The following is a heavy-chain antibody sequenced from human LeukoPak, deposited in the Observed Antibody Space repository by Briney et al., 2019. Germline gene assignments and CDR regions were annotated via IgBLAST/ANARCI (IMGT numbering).Heavy chain of an antibody. J-gene: IGHJ6*04. Sequence: GYLGLSCAASGGSSSSDRLHWFRQALPRRLQWVTVIFYPGSNKYYSDSVKGRFIISRDNSKNTLYLQMNSLRAEDTAVYYCAREGTAVAGEDYYYGMDVWGKGTTVTVSS. V-gene: IGHV3-30*03. CDR3: AREGTAVAGEDYYYGMDV. CDR2: IFYPGSNK. CDR1: GGSSSSDR. D-gene: IGHD6-19*01.